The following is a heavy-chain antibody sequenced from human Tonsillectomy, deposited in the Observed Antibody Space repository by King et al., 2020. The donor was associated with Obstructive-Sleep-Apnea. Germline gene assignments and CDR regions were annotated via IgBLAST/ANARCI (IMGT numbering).Heavy chain of an antibody. CDR3: ARDRPPSDY. CDR1: GGSISSYY. V-gene: IGHV4-59*01. J-gene: IGHJ4*02. CDR2: VWYSGST. Sequence: QLQESGLGLVRPSETLSLTCTVSGGSISSYYWSWIRQPPGKGLEYVGYVWYSGSTNYSPSLKSRLTISVDSSQNQFSLQLSSVTAADTAVYYCARDRPPSDYWGQGILVTVSS.